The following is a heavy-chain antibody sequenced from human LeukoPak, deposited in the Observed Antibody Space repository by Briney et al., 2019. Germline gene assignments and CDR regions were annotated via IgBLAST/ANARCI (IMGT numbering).Heavy chain of an antibody. V-gene: IGHV1-69*05. CDR3: AREQVGATYDAFDI. Sequence: SVKVSCKASGGTFSSYAISWVRQAPGHGLEWMGRIIPIFGTANYAQKFQGRVTITTDESTSTAYMELSSLRSEDTAVYYCAREQVGATYDAFDIWGQGTMVTVSS. CDR1: GGTFSSYA. J-gene: IGHJ3*02. CDR2: IIPIFGTA. D-gene: IGHD1-26*01.